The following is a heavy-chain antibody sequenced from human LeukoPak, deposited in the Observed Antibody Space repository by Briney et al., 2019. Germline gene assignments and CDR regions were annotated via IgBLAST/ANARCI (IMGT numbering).Heavy chain of an antibody. D-gene: IGHD4-17*01. CDR3: ARDRRTSVSVCAFDI. J-gene: IGHJ3*02. CDR1: GGSFSGYY. CDR2: INHSGST. V-gene: IGHV4-34*01. Sequence: SETLSLTCAVYGGSFSGYYWSWIRQPPGKGLEWIGEINHSGSTNYNPSLKSRVTISVDKSKNQFSLKLSSVTATDTAVYYCARDRRTSVSVCAFDIWGQGTMVTVSS.